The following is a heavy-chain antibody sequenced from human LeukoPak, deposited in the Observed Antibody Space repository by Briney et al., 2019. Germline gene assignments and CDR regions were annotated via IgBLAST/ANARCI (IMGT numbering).Heavy chain of an antibody. CDR3: ARGVSAAGHLFDY. CDR2: IYHSGST. CDR1: GGSISSSSYY. Sequence: PSETLSLTCTVSGGSISSSSYYWGWIRQPPGKGLEWIGSIYHSGSTYYNPSLKSRVTISVDRSKNQFSLKLSSVTAADTAVYYCARGVSAAGHLFDYWGQGTLVTVSS. J-gene: IGHJ4*02. V-gene: IGHV4-39*07. D-gene: IGHD6-13*01.